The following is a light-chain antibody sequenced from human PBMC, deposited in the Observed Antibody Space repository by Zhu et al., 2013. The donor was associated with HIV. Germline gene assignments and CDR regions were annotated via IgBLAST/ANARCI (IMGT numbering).Light chain of an antibody. CDR2: DNS. CDR1: NIGTKT. CDR3: QVWDSSTYTI. V-gene: IGLV3-21*02. J-gene: IGLJ1*01. Sequence: SYLLTQPPSVSVAPRQTARLTCWGDNIGTKTVHWYQQKPGQAPVLVVHDNSDRASGIPERFSGFNSENTATLIINRVEAGDEADYYCQVWDSSTYTIFGAGTKVTVL.